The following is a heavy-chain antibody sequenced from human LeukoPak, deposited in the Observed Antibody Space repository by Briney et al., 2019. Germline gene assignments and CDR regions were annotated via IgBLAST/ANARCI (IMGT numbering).Heavy chain of an antibody. CDR3: ARILDCSSSSCSYGMDV. CDR1: GNSISNYY. Sequence: SETLSLTCSVSGNSISNYYWSWIRQPPGKGLEWIGNIHYSESTIYNPSLKTRVIISVDTSKNQLSLKLSSVTAADTAVYYCARILDCSSSSCSYGMDVWGQGTTVTVPS. V-gene: IGHV4-59*08. CDR2: IHYSEST. D-gene: IGHD2-15*01. J-gene: IGHJ6*02.